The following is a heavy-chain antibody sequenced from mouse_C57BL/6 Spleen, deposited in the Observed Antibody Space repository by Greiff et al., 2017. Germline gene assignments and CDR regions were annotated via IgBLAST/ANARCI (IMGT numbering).Heavy chain of an antibody. J-gene: IGHJ2*01. V-gene: IGHV1-59*01. CDR2: IDPSDSYT. Sequence: VQLQQPGAELVRPGTSVKLSCKASGYTFTSYWMHWVKQRPGQGLEWIGVIDPSDSYTNYNQKFKGKATLTVDTSSSTAYMQLSSLTSEDSAVYYCARYRNYYGSSYYFDYWGQGTTLTVSS. CDR1: GYTFTSYW. CDR3: ARYRNYYGSSYYFDY. D-gene: IGHD1-1*01.